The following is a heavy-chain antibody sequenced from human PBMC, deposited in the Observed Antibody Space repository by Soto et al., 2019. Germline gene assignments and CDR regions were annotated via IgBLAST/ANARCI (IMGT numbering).Heavy chain of an antibody. CDR3: ARVGVAIPADLGYYYGMDV. CDR2: IKRDESEK. J-gene: IGHJ6*02. Sequence: PGGTLRLSYEAAGLTFRNYWISWVRKVSGKGLEWVANIKRDESEKYYVDSVKGRFTIFRDNAKNSLFLQMNSLRVEDTALYYCARVGVAIPADLGYYYGMDVWGQGT. D-gene: IGHD2-15*01. V-gene: IGHV3-7*01. CDR1: GLTFRNYW.